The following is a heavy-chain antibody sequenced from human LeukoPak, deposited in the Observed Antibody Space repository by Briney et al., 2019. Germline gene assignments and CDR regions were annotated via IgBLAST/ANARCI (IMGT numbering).Heavy chain of an antibody. CDR3: ARPLKRWLQRNGGFDY. J-gene: IGHJ4*02. CDR1: GGSFSGYY. D-gene: IGHD5-24*01. Sequence: PSETLSLTCAVYGGSFSGYYWSWIRQPPGKGVEWIGEINHSGSTNYNPSLKSRVTISVDTSKNQFSLKLSSVTAADTAVYYCARPLKRWLQRNGGFDYWGQGTLVTVSS. CDR2: INHSGST. V-gene: IGHV4-34*01.